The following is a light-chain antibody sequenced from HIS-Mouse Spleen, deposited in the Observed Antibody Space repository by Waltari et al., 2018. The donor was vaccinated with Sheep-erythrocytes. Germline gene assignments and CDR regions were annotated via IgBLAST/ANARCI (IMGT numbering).Light chain of an antibody. V-gene: IGLV2-11*01. Sequence: QSALTPPRSVSGSPGQSVPISCTGTSSYVGGYNYVHWYQQHPGKAPKLMIYDVSKRPSGVPDRFSGSKSGNTASLTISGLQAEDEADYYCCSYAGSYNHVFATGTKVTVL. CDR2: DVS. CDR3: CSYAGSYNHV. CDR1: SSYVGGYNY. J-gene: IGLJ1*01.